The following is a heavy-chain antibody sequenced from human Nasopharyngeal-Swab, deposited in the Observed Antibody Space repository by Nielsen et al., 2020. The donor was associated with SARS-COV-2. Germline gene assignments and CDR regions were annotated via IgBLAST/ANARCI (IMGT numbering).Heavy chain of an antibody. V-gene: IGHV4-38-2*02. J-gene: IGHJ3*02. CDR1: GYSISSGYY. D-gene: IGHD3-16*02. CDR2: INHSGST. CDR3: ARGRYDYVWGSYRYTFHDAFDI. Sequence: SETLSLTCTVSGYSISSGYYWSWIRQPPGKGLEWIGEINHSGSTNYNPSLKSRVTISVDTSKNQFSLKLSSVTAADTAVYYCARGRYDYVWGSYRYTFHDAFDIWGQGTMVTVSS.